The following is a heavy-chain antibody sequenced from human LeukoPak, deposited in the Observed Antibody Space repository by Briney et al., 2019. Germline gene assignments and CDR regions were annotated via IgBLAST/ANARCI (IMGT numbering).Heavy chain of an antibody. CDR3: AIAQNWKAGWFDP. Sequence: GASVKVSCKVSGYTLTELSIHWVRQAPGKGLEWMGGVNPEDGETIYAQKFQGRVTMTEDTPIDTTYMEVSSLRSGDTAVYFCAIAQNWKAGWFDPWGQGTLVTVSS. D-gene: IGHD1-1*01. CDR2: VNPEDGET. V-gene: IGHV1-24*01. J-gene: IGHJ5*02. CDR1: GYTLTELS.